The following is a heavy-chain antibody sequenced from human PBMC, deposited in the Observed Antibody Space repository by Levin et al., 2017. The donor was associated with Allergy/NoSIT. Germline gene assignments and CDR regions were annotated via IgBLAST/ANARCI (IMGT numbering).Heavy chain of an antibody. J-gene: IGHJ4*02. D-gene: IGHD6-19*01. Sequence: GASVKVSCKASGYTFGSYGITWVRQAPGQGLEWMGWISTYNGNTNYAQKVQGRVIMTRDTSTSTAYMELRSLRSDDTAVYYCAREGYSSFWSPNRYLESWGQGTLVTVSS. CDR2: ISTYNGNT. V-gene: IGHV1-18*01. CDR1: GYTFGSYG. CDR3: AREGYSSFWSPNRYLES.